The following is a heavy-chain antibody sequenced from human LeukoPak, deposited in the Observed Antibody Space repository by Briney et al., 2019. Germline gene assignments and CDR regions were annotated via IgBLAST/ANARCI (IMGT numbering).Heavy chain of an antibody. V-gene: IGHV3-23*01. Sequence: GGSLRLSCAASGFTFSSYAMTWVRQTPGMGLEWVSAISCGGDSTYYADSVKGRFSSSRDNAKNSLYLHLNSLRAGDTAVYYCAREMSGSGKNYWGQGTLVAVSS. CDR1: GFTFSSYA. CDR3: AREMSGSGKNY. J-gene: IGHJ4*02. CDR2: ISCGGDST. D-gene: IGHD3-10*01.